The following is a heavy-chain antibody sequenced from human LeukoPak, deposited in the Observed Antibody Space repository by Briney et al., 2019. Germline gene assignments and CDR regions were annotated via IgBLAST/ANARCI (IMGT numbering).Heavy chain of an antibody. CDR1: GFTFTRYR. Sequence: GGSLRLSCAASGFTFTRYRMHWIRQPPGKGLEWVARVNREGTATDYTGSVKGRFTISRDNAKDTLYLQMNNLRVEDTAVYYCASLEIDYWGRGTLVTVSS. D-gene: IGHD1-1*01. J-gene: IGHJ4*02. CDR3: ASLEIDY. CDR2: VNREGTAT. V-gene: IGHV3-74*01.